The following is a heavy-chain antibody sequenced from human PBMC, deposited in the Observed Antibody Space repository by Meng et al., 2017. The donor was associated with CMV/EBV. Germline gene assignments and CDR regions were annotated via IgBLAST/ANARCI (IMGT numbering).Heavy chain of an antibody. CDR2: INHSGST. J-gene: IGHJ4*02. CDR3: ARRVGYDSSGYYVDY. D-gene: IGHD3-22*01. CDR1: GGSFSGYY. Sequence: SETLSLTCAVYGGSFSGYYWSWIRQPPGKGLEWIGEINHSGSTNYNPSLKSRVTISVDTSKNQFSLKLSSVTAADTAVYYCARRVGYDSSGYYVDYWGQGTLVTVSS. V-gene: IGHV4-34*01.